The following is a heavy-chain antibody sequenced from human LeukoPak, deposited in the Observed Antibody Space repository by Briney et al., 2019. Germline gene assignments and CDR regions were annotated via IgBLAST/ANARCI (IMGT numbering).Heavy chain of an antibody. CDR2: IDHRGNT. CDR1: DDSISSTNW. D-gene: IGHD4-17*01. Sequence: SGTLSLTCAVSDDSISSTNWWNWVRQPPGKGLEWIGEIDHRGNTNYNPSLKSRVSISADKSKNQFSLKLTSVTAADTAVYYCARGYGPGYWGQGILVTVSA. J-gene: IGHJ4*02. V-gene: IGHV4-4*02. CDR3: ARGYGPGY.